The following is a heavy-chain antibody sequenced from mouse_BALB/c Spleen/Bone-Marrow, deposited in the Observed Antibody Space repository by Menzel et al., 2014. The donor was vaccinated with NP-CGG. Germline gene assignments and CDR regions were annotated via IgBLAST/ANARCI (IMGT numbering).Heavy chain of an antibody. CDR2: ISNGGGST. D-gene: IGHD2-12*01. CDR3: ARNAFYRGYAMDY. J-gene: IGHJ4*01. V-gene: IGHV5-12*02. Sequence: EVKLEESGGGLVQPEGSLKLSCATSGFTFSDYYMYWVRQTPEKRLEWVAYISNGGGSTYYPDTVKGRFTISRDNAKNTLYLQMSRLKSEDTAMYYCARNAFYRGYAMDYWGQGTSVTVSS. CDR1: GFTFSDYY.